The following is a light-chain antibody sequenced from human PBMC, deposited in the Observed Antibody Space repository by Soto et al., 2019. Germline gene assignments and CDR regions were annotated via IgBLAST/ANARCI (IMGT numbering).Light chain of an antibody. CDR3: QQRSNWPPTIT. J-gene: IGKJ5*01. CDR1: QSVSTN. CDR2: GAS. Sequence: EIVMTQSPASRSVPQGERATVSCRASQSVSTNFAWSLQTPGQAPSLLIYGASTRATAVPARFTASVSGTEFTLTISRLQPEDFAGYYCQQRSNWPPTITFAQGPRLEI. V-gene: IGKV3-15*01.